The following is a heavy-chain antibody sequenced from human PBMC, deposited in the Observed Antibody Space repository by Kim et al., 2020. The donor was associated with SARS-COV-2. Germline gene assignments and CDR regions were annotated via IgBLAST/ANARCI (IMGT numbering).Heavy chain of an antibody. CDR2: INPNSGGT. CDR3: ARAAYTPRRVYSSSQKGDYYYGMDV. V-gene: IGHV1-2*04. CDR1: GYTFTGYY. Sequence: ASVKVSCKSSGYTFTGYYMHWVRQAPGQGLEWMGWINPNSGGTNYAQKFQGWVTMTRDTSISTAYMELSRLRSDDTAVYYCARAAYTPRRVYSSSQKGDYYYGMDVWGQGTTVTVSS. D-gene: IGHD6-13*01. J-gene: IGHJ6*02.